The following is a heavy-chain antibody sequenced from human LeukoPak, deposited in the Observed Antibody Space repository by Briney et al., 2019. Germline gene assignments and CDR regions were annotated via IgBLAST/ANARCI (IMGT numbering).Heavy chain of an antibody. CDR3: ARGSGSSGWYGIGY. CDR2: ISGSGSTI. D-gene: IGHD6-19*01. CDR1: GFTFSSYE. J-gene: IGHJ4*02. Sequence: GGSLRLSCAASGFTFSSYEMNWVRQAPGKGLEWVSYISGSGSTIYYADSVKGRFTISRDNAKNSLYLQMNSLRAEDTAVYYCARGSGSSGWYGIGYWGPGTLVTVSS. V-gene: IGHV3-48*03.